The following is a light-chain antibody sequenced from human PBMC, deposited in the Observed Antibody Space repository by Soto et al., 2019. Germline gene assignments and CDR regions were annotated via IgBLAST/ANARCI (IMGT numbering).Light chain of an antibody. CDR1: SSDVGGYKY. V-gene: IGLV2-14*01. CDR2: EVS. CDR3: SSYTTSSPPKRV. J-gene: IGLJ3*02. Sequence: QSALTQPASVSGSPGQSITISCTGTSSDVGGYKYVSWYQQYPGKAPKIMIYEVSNRPSGVSNRFSGSKSGNTASLTISGLQAEDEADYYCSSYTTSSPPKRVCGGGTKVTVL.